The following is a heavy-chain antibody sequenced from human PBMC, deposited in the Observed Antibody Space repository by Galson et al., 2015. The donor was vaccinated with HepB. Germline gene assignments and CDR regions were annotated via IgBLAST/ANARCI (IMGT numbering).Heavy chain of an antibody. J-gene: IGHJ3*02. CDR1: GFTFSSYS. V-gene: IGHV3-21*01. CDR2: ISSSSSYI. CDR3: ARDRRYGNTAKRSAFDI. Sequence: SLRLSCAASGFTFSSYSMNWVRQAPGKGLEWVSSISSSSSYIYYADSVKGRFTISRDNAKNSLYLQMNSLRAEDTAVYYCARDRRYGNTAKRSAFDIWGQGTMVTISS. D-gene: IGHD1-1*01.